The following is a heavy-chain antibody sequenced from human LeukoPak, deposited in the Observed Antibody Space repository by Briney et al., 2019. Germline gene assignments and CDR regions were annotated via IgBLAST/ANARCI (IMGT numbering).Heavy chain of an antibody. D-gene: IGHD5-12*01. V-gene: IGHV3-64D*06. CDR3: VKGSGGYDLDAFDI. CDR1: GFTFSSYS. Sequence: PGGSLRLSCAASGFTFSSYSMNWVRQAPGKGLEYVSAISSNGGSTYYADSVKGRFTISRDNSKNTLYLQMSSLRAEDTAVYYCVKGSGGYDLDAFDIWGQGTMVTVSS. J-gene: IGHJ3*02. CDR2: ISSNGGST.